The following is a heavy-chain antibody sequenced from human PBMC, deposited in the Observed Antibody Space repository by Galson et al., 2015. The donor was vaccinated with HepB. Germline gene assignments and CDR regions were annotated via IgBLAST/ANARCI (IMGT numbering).Heavy chain of an antibody. V-gene: IGHV1-2*02. CDR3: ARLHSSSSHGY. CDR2: INPNSGGA. Sequence: SVKVSCKASGYTFTGYYMRWVRQAPGQGLEWMGWINPNSGGANYAQKFQGRVTMTRDTSISTAYMELSRLRSDDTAVYYCARLHSSSSHGYWGQGTLVTVSS. D-gene: IGHD6-6*01. CDR1: GYTFTGYY. J-gene: IGHJ4*02.